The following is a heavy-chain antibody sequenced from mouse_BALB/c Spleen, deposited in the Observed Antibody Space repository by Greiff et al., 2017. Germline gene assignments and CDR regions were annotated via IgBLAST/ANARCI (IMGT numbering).Heavy chain of an antibody. D-gene: IGHD1-1*01. J-gene: IGHJ4*01. CDR1: GYTFSSYW. CDR3: ARGLLLRRVFYAMDY. V-gene: IGHV1-9*01. Sequence: QVQLQQSGAELMKPGASVKISCKATGYTFSSYWIEWVKQRPGHGLEWIGEILPGSGSTNYNEKFKGKATFTADTSSNTAYMQLSSLTSEDSAVYYCARGLLLRRVFYAMDYWGQGTSVTVSS. CDR2: ILPGSGST.